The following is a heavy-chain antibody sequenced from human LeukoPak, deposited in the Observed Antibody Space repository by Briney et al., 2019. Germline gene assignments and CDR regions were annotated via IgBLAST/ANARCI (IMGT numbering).Heavy chain of an antibody. J-gene: IGHJ4*02. CDR3: ARAVAGIG. CDR1: GVSISSSNFY. D-gene: IGHD6-19*01. V-gene: IGHV4-39*07. Sequence: SKTLFLTCTVSGVSISSSNFYWDWIRQPPGKGLEWIGNIYYSGTTYYNPSLKSRVTISLDTSKNQFSLKLSSVTAADTAVYYCARAVAGIGWGQGTLVTVSS. CDR2: IYYSGTT.